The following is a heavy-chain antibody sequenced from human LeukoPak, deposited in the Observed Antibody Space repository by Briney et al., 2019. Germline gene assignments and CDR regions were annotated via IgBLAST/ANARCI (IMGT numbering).Heavy chain of an antibody. CDR3: ARGDWTI. V-gene: IGHV7-4-1*02. Sequence: ASVKASCKASGYTFTSYDMHWVRQATGQGLEWMGWINTNTGNPSFAQGFTGRFVFSLDTSVSTSYLQITSLKAEDTAAYYCARGDWTIWGQGTLVTVSS. D-gene: IGHD2-21*02. J-gene: IGHJ4*02. CDR1: GYTFTSYD. CDR2: INTNTGNP.